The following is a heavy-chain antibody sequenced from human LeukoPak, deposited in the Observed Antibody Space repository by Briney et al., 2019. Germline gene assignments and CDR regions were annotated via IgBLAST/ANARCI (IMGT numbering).Heavy chain of an antibody. CDR1: GFIFSTYG. CDR2: IRNDGSDK. J-gene: IGHJ4*02. CDR3: AKGGGSIGRSYYFDY. Sequence: GGSLRLSCAASGFIFSTYGMHWVRQAPGKGLEWVAFIRNDGSDKYYAVSVKGRFTISRDNPKTTMNLQMNSLRAEDTAVYYCAKGGGSIGRSYYFDYWGQGTLVTVSS. D-gene: IGHD2-15*01. V-gene: IGHV3-30*02.